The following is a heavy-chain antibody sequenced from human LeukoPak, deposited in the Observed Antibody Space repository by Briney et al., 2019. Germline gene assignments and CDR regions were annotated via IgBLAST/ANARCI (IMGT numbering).Heavy chain of an antibody. D-gene: IGHD2-2*01. J-gene: IGHJ5*02. Sequence: SETLSLSCNVSGGSISGSSYYWGWIRQPPGKGVEWIGCIDYSGRTYYNPSLKSRVTISVHTSKTQFSLKLSFVTAADTAVYYCARRMGVAQLASWGQGTLVTVTS. CDR3: ARRMGVAQLAS. V-gene: IGHV4-39*01. CDR1: GGSISGSSYY. CDR2: IDYSGRT.